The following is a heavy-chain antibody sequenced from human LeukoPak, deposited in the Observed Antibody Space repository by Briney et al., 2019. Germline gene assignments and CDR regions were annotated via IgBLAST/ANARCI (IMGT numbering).Heavy chain of an antibody. J-gene: IGHJ4*02. Sequence: EPGGSLRLSCAASGFTFSSYGMHWVRQAPGKGLEWAAFIRYDGSNKYYADSVKGRFTISRDNSKNTLYLQMNSLRAEDTAIYYCATYRQVLLPFESWGQGTLVTVSS. D-gene: IGHD5-18*01. CDR3: ATYRQVLLPFES. V-gene: IGHV3-30*02. CDR1: GFTFSSYG. CDR2: IRYDGSNK.